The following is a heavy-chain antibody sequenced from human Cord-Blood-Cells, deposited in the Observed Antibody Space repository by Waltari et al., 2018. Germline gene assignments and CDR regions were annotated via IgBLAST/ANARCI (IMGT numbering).Heavy chain of an antibody. V-gene: IGHV4-38-2*01. D-gene: IGHD2-2*01. J-gene: IGHJ5*02. Sequence: VQLQESGPGLVKPSETLTLTCPVSGYFISSGYYWGWIRQPPGKGLEWIGSIYHSGSTYYNPSLKRRVTISVDTSKNQFSLKLSSVTAADTAVYYCASGVVVPANYWFDPWGQGTLVTVSS. CDR1: GYFISSGYY. CDR2: IYHSGST. CDR3: ASGVVVPANYWFDP.